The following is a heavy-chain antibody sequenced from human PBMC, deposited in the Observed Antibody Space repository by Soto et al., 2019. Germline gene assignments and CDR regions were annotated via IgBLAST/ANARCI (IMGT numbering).Heavy chain of an antibody. D-gene: IGHD2-15*01. V-gene: IGHV5-10-1*01. CDR3: ARPLGYCSGGSCYIDYYGIDV. Sequence: PGESLKISCKGSGYSFTSYWISWVRQMPGKGLEWMGRIDPSDSYTNYSPSFQGHVTISADKSISTAYLQWSGLKASDTAMYYCARPLGYCSGGSCYIDYYGIDVWSQGTTVTVS. CDR1: GYSFTSYW. CDR2: IDPSDSYT. J-gene: IGHJ6*02.